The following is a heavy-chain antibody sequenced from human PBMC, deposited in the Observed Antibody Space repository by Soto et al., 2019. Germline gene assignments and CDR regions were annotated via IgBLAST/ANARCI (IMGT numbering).Heavy chain of an antibody. D-gene: IGHD4-17*01. J-gene: IGHJ6*02. Sequence: SVKVSCKASGGTFSSYAISWVRQAPGQGLEWMGGIIPIFGTANYAQKFQGRVTITADESTSTAYMELSSLRPEDTAVYYCARGRTTEAVVAFTGGYYYYGMDVWGQGTTVTVSS. CDR3: ARGRTTEAVVAFTGGYYYYGMDV. V-gene: IGHV1-69*13. CDR2: IIPIFGTA. CDR1: GGTFSSYA.